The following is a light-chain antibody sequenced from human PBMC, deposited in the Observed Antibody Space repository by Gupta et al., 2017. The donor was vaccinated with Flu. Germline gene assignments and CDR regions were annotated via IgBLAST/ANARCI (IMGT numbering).Light chain of an antibody. CDR2: GAS. J-gene: IGKJ2*01. Sequence: EIVLTQSPGTLSLSQAERATLSCRASKSVTSNYLAWYQQKPGQAPILLIYGASSTATGIPDRFSGSGSGTDFTLTISSLEPEDFAVYYCQQYGTSRNTFGQGTKLEIK. CDR1: KSVTSNY. CDR3: QQYGTSRNT. V-gene: IGKV3-20*01.